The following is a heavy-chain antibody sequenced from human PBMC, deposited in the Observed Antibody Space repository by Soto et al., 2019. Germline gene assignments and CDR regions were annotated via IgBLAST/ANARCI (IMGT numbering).Heavy chain of an antibody. V-gene: IGHV2-5*02. Sequence: SGPTLVNPTQTLTLTCTFSGFSLSTSGVGVGWIRQPPGKALEWLALIYWDDDKSYSPSLKSRLTINKDTAKNQVVLTMTKMYPVDTATYYCAHRRPFRYDSRVVFDNWCQGTLVTVSS. CDR1: GFSLSTSGVG. CDR3: AHRRPFRYDSRVVFDN. D-gene: IGHD3-22*01. CDR2: IYWDDDK. J-gene: IGHJ4*02.